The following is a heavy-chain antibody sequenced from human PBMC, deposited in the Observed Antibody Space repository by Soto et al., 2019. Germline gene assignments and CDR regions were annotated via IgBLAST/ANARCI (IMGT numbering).Heavy chain of an antibody. CDR1: GGTFSSYA. CDR2: IIPIFGTA. J-gene: IGHJ6*02. Sequence: QVQLVQSGAEVKKPGSSVKVSCKASGGTFSSYAISWVRQAPGQGLEWMGGIIPIFGTANYAQKFQGRVTITADDSTSTDYMELSSLRSEDTAVYYCARASASSSLFFLYYYYGMDVWGQGTTVTVSS. V-gene: IGHV1-69*12. D-gene: IGHD6-6*01. CDR3: ARASASSSLFFLYYYYGMDV.